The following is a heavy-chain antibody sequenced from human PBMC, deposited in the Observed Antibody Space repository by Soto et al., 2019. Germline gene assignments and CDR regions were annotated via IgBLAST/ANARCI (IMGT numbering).Heavy chain of an antibody. CDR3: ARALIWLRAFDI. CDR1: GYTFTSYA. Sequence: ASVKVSCKASGYTFTSYAMHWVRQALGQRLEWMGWINAGNGNTKYSQKFQGRVTITRDTSASTAYMELSSLRSEDTAVYYCARALIWLRAFDIWGQGTMVTVSS. V-gene: IGHV1-3*01. CDR2: INAGNGNT. J-gene: IGHJ3*02. D-gene: IGHD5-18*01.